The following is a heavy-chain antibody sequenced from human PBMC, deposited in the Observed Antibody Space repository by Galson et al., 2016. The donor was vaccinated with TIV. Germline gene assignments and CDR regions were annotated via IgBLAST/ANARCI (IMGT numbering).Heavy chain of an antibody. J-gene: IGHJ4*02. D-gene: IGHD4-23*01. CDR2: IDPDSGTT. CDR3: ALVTPRIFN. Sequence: SVKVSCKASGFTFIGYYIHWARQAPGQGLEWMGWIDPDSGTTNYAQKFQGWVTMTRGTSVATASMELSRLTSEDTAVYYCALVTPRIFNWGQGTLVTVSS. V-gene: IGHV1-2*04. CDR1: GFTFIGYY.